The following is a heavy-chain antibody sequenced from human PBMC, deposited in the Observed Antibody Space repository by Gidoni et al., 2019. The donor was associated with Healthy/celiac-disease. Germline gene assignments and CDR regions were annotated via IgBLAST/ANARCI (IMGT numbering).Heavy chain of an antibody. J-gene: IGHJ6*02. CDR1: GGTFSSYT. CDR3: ARAVGSSWPSDV. CDR2: IIPILGIA. D-gene: IGHD6-13*01. Sequence: QVQLVQSGAEVKKPGSSVKVSCKASGGTFSSYTISWVRQAPGQGLEWMGRIIPILGIANYAQKFQGRVTITADKSTSTAYMELSSLRSEDTAEYYCARAVGSSWPSDVWGQGTTVTVSS. V-gene: IGHV1-69*02.